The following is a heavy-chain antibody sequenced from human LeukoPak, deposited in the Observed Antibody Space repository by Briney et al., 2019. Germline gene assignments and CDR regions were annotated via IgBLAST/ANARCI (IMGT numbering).Heavy chain of an antibody. Sequence: PGGSLRLSCAASGFTFSNYAMSWVRQAPGKGLEWVSAISGSGDNTYYADSVKGRFTVSRDNSKNTLYVQMNSLRAEDTAVYYCARAGKRNYYYYMDVWGKGTTVTIPS. V-gene: IGHV3-23*01. CDR1: GFTFSNYA. CDR3: ARAGKRNYYYYMDV. CDR2: ISGSGDNT. J-gene: IGHJ6*03.